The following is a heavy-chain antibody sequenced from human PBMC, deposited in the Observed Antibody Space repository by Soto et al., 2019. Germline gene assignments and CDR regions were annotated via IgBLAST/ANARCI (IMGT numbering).Heavy chain of an antibody. CDR2: IIPIFGTA. Sequence: QVQLVQSGAEVKKPGSSVKVSCKASGGTFSSYAISWVRQAPGQGLEWMGGIIPIFGTANYAQKFQGRVTITADESMSTAYMELSSLRSEDTDVYYCARDKGRDIVLVPAATGNWFDPWGQGTLVTVSS. D-gene: IGHD2-2*01. CDR1: GGTFSSYA. V-gene: IGHV1-69*12. CDR3: ARDKGRDIVLVPAATGNWFDP. J-gene: IGHJ5*02.